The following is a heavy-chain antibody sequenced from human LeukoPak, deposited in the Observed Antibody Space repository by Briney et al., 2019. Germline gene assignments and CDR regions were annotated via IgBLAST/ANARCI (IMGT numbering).Heavy chain of an antibody. CDR2: INHSGST. CDR1: GVSFSGYY. J-gene: IGHJ5*02. V-gene: IGHV4-34*01. Sequence: PSETLSLTCAVYGVSFSGYYWSWIRQPPGKGLEWVGEINHSGSTNYNPSLKSRVTISVDTSKNQFSLKLSSVTAADTAVYYCARGGIAARRGARFDPWGQGTLVTVS. D-gene: IGHD6-6*01. CDR3: ARGGIAARRGARFDP.